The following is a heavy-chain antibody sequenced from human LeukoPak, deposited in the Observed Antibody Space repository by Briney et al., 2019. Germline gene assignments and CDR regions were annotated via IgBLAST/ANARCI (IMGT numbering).Heavy chain of an antibody. CDR2: INPNTGIP. J-gene: IGHJ4*02. V-gene: IGHV7-4-1*02. CDR3: ARDAATINFDY. D-gene: IGHD5-24*01. CDR1: GYTFTPYS. Sequence: ASVKVSCKASGYTFTPYSINWVRQAPGQGLEWMGWINPNTGIPTYVQGFTGRFVFSLDTSVSTAYLHISSLKTEDTAVYYCARDAATINFDYWGQGTLVTVSS.